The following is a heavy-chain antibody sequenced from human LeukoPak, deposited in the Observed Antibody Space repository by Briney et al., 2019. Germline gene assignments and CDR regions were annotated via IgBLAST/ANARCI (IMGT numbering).Heavy chain of an antibody. V-gene: IGHV4-39*01. Sequence: PSETLSLTCTVSGGSINSRSYYWGWIRQPPGKGLEWIGSVYYGGTTYYNPSLKSRVTISEDTSKNQFSLKLSSVTAADTAVYYCARRATTLTTGYYYYYMDVWGKGTTVTVSS. J-gene: IGHJ6*03. CDR3: ARRATTLTTGYYYYYMDV. D-gene: IGHD4-17*01. CDR1: GGSINSRSYY. CDR2: VYYGGTT.